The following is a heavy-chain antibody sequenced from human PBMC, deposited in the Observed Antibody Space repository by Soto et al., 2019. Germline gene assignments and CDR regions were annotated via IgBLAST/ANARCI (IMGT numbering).Heavy chain of an antibody. Sequence: GGSRRRSWAASEFIFKMYLMHWVRQSPGKGLVWISRIYNDGTYSDYADSVRGRFTISRDNVNDTLYLQMNNLRAEDSGLYYCTRGPRPISTGTGAYWGQGTQVTVSS. CDR1: EFIFKMYL. CDR3: TRGPRPISTGTGAY. CDR2: IYNDGTYS. V-gene: IGHV3-74*01. J-gene: IGHJ4*02. D-gene: IGHD3-10*01.